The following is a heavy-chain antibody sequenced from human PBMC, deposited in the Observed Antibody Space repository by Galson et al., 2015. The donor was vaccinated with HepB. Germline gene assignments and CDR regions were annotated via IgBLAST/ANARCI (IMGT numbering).Heavy chain of an antibody. Sequence: CAISGDSVSSNTAAWNWIRQSPSGGLEWLGRTYYRSKWYNEYAVSVKGRITFNQDTSKNQFSVQLNSVTPEDTAVYYCARGVSFFDHWGQGTLVTVSS. CDR3: ARGVSFFDH. J-gene: IGHJ4*02. V-gene: IGHV6-1*01. CDR1: GDSVSSNTAA. CDR2: TYYRSKWYN. D-gene: IGHD5/OR15-5a*01.